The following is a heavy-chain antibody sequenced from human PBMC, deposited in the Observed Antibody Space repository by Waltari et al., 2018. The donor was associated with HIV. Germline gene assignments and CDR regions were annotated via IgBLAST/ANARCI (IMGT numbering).Heavy chain of an antibody. CDR1: AGSFSGYY. V-gene: IGHV4-34*01. D-gene: IGHD2-2*02. J-gene: IGHJ4*02. CDR2: IKHSGST. Sequence: QVQLQQWGAGLLKPSEPLSLTCAVYAGSFSGYYWSWIRQPPGKGLEWIGEIKHSGSTNYNPSLKSRVTISVDTSKNQFSLKLSSVTAADTAVYYCARGPYGYCSSTSCYRGVDYWGQGTLVTVSS. CDR3: ARGPYGYCSSTSCYRGVDY.